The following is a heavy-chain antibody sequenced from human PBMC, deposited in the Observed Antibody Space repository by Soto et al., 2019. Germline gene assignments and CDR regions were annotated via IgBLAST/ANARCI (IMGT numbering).Heavy chain of an antibody. V-gene: IGHV4-30-2*01. Sequence: SETLSLTCAVSGGSISSGGYSWSWIRQPPGKGLEWIGYIYHSGSTYYNPSLKSRVTISVDRSKNHFSLKLSSVTAGDTAVYYCARGRCSGGSCYPLSYWGQGTLVTVSS. D-gene: IGHD2-15*01. CDR3: ARGRCSGGSCYPLSY. CDR2: IYHSGST. J-gene: IGHJ4*02. CDR1: GGSISSGGYS.